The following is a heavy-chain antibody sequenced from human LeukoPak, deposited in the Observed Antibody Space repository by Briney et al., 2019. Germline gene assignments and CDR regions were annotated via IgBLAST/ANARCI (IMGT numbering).Heavy chain of an antibody. CDR1: GGSISSYY. V-gene: IGHV4-59*01. CDR2: IYYSGST. D-gene: IGHD1-26*01. J-gene: IGHJ4*02. Sequence: SETLSLTCTVSGGSISSYYWSWIRQPPGKGLEWIGYIYYSGSTNCNPSLKSRVTISVDTSKNQFSLKLSSVTAADTAVYYCARSIVGATIHFDYWGQGTLVTVSS. CDR3: ARSIVGATIHFDY.